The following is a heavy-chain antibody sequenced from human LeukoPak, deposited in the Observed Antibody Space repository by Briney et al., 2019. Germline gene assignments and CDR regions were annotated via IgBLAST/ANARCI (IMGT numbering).Heavy chain of an antibody. D-gene: IGHD1-1*01. Sequence: GGSLRLSCAASGFTLRGYGMHWVRQAPGKGLEWVAFIRYDGSDKSYADSVKGRFTISRDNSENTLYLQINSLRVEDTAVYYCAKDTPTTGYHLDSWGQGTLDTVSS. CDR1: GFTLRGYG. CDR2: IRYDGSDK. V-gene: IGHV3-30*02. CDR3: AKDTPTTGYHLDS. J-gene: IGHJ4*02.